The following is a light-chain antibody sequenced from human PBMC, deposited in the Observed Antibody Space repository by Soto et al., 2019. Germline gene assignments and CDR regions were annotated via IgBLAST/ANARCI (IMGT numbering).Light chain of an antibody. J-gene: IGKJ5*01. CDR1: QSISSY. V-gene: IGKV1-39*01. CDR3: KQYTTWLLIN. CDR2: AAS. Sequence: DTQMSQSPSALSASVGERLTITFRESQSISSYLNWYQQKPGKAPKLLIYAASSLQSGVPSRFSGSGSGTEFTLTISSLRSEDFAVYYCKQYTTWLLINFAQGTRLENK.